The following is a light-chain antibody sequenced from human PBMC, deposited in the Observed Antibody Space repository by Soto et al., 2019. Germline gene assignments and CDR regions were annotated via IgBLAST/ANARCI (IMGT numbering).Light chain of an antibody. CDR1: SSNIGSNY. Sequence: QSVLTQPPSASGTPGQRVTISCSGSSSNIGSNYVYWYQQLPGTAPKLLIYRNNQRPSGVPDRFSGSKSGTSGSLAISGLRSEDEADYYCAAWDDSLSGHWVFGGGTKLTVL. J-gene: IGLJ3*02. CDR2: RNN. V-gene: IGLV1-47*01. CDR3: AAWDDSLSGHWV.